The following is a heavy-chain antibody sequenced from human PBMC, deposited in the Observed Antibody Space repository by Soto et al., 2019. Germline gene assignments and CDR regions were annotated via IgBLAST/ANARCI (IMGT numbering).Heavy chain of an antibody. CDR3: ARGVGGSSGWFPYFQH. J-gene: IGHJ1*01. CDR1: GFTFSSYG. V-gene: IGHV3-30*19. Sequence: QVQLVESGGGVVQPGRSLRLSCAASGFTFSSYGMHWVRQAPGKGLEWVAVIWYDGSNKYYADSVKGRFTISRDNSKNTLYLQMNSLRAEDTAVYYCARGVGGSSGWFPYFQHWGQGTLVTVSS. CDR2: IWYDGSNK. D-gene: IGHD6-19*01.